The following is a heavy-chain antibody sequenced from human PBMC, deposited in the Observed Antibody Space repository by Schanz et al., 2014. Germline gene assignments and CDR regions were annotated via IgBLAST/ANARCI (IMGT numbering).Heavy chain of an antibody. CDR1: GFNFSDYA. Sequence: EVQVVESGGGLVQPGGSLRLSCTASGFNFSDYAMCWVRQAPGTGLEWVSVLSEGGGGTHYADSVRGRFTISSDSSKNTLYLQLRHIRADAADVYYCAKAAGWPVTRFDPWGQGTLVTVSS. D-gene: IGHD4-4*01. CDR2: LSEGGGGT. J-gene: IGHJ5*02. V-gene: IGHV3-23*04. CDR3: AKAAGWPVTRFDP.